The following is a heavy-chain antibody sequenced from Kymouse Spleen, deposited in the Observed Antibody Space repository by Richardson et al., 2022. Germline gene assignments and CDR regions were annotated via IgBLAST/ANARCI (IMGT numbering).Heavy chain of an antibody. D-gene: IGHD1-20*01,IGHD1-7*01. CDR2: ISYDGSNK. V-gene: IGHV3-30*18. J-gene: IGHJ4*02. CDR1: GFTFSSYG. Sequence: QVQLVESGGGVVQPGRSLRLSCAASGFTFSSYGMHWVRQAPGKGLEWVAVISYDGSNKYYADSVKGRFTISRDNSKNTLYLQMNSLRAEDTAVYYCAKDPRYNWNYFDYWGQGTLVTVSS. CDR3: AKDPRYNWNYFDY.